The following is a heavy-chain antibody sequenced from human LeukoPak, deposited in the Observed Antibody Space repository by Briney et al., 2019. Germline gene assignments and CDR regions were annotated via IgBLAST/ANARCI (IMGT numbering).Heavy chain of an antibody. V-gene: IGHV3-53*01. D-gene: IGHD3-9*01. Sequence: HPGGSLRLSCAASGFTVSISYMNWVRQAPGKGLEWVSVIYSGGNTYYADSVKGRFTFSRDNSKNTLYLQMNSLRAEDTAVYFCARGLAPFDYWGQGTLVTVSS. CDR1: GFTVSISY. J-gene: IGHJ4*02. CDR3: ARGLAPFDY. CDR2: IYSGGNT.